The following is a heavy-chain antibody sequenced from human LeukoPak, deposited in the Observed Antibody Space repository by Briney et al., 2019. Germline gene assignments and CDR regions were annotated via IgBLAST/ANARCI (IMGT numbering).Heavy chain of an antibody. Sequence: PGGSLRPSCAASGFTFSNAWMSWVRQAPGKGLEWVGRIKSKTDGGTTDYAAPVKGRFTISRDDSKNTLYLQMNSLKTEDTAVYYCTTAIVGAPWDYWGQGTLVTVSS. CDR1: GFTFSNAW. V-gene: IGHV3-15*01. CDR2: IKSKTDGGTT. D-gene: IGHD1-26*01. CDR3: TTAIVGAPWDY. J-gene: IGHJ4*02.